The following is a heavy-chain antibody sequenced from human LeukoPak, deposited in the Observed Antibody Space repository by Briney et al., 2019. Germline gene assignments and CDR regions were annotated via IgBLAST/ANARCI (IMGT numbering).Heavy chain of an antibody. Sequence: SETLSLTCTVSGGSISNYYWSWIRQPPGKGLEWIGSIYYSGSTYYNPSLKSRVTISVDTSKNQFSLKLSSVTAADTAVYYCAREGYSSSPYNWFDPWGQGTLVTVSS. CDR3: AREGYSSSPYNWFDP. D-gene: IGHD6-13*01. V-gene: IGHV4-59*12. CDR2: IYYSGST. J-gene: IGHJ5*02. CDR1: GGSISNYY.